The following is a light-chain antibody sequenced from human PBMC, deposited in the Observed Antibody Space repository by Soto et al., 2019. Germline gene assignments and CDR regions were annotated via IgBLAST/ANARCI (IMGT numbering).Light chain of an antibody. J-gene: IGKJ1*01. CDR2: GAS. Sequence: ESVLTQSPGTLSLSPGEPVTLSCMASQTVLSSYVAWYQQKPGQAPRLLIYGASSRATGIPDRFSGGGSGTDFTVTISRLEPEDFGIYYCQQYGNPPQTFGQGTKVEIK. CDR1: QTVLSSY. V-gene: IGKV3-20*01. CDR3: QQYGNPPQT.